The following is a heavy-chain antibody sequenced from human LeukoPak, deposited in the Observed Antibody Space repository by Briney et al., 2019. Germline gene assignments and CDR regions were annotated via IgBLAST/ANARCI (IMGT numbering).Heavy chain of an antibody. CDR2: ISAYNGNT. CDR3: ARRGPLGATTALSSDY. CDR1: GYTFTSYG. D-gene: IGHD1-26*01. J-gene: IGHJ4*02. Sequence: ASVKVSCKASGYTFTSYGISWVRQAPGQGLEWMGWISAYNGNTNCAQKLQGRVTMTTDTSTSTAYMELRSLRSDDTAVYYCARRGPLGATTALSSDYWGQGTLVTVSS. V-gene: IGHV1-18*01.